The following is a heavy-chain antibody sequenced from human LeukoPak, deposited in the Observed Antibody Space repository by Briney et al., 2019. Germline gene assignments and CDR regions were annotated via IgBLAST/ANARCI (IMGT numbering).Heavy chain of an antibody. CDR1: GYTFTSYG. CDR3: ATLHSISSLDSFDP. D-gene: IGHD6-6*01. Sequence: ASVKVSCKASGYTFTSYGISWVRQAPGQGLEWMGWISAYNGNTNYAQKLQGRVTMTTDKSTNTAYMGLSSLRSDDTAMFYCATLHSISSLDSFDPWGQGTLVTVSS. CDR2: ISAYNGNT. V-gene: IGHV1-18*01. J-gene: IGHJ5*02.